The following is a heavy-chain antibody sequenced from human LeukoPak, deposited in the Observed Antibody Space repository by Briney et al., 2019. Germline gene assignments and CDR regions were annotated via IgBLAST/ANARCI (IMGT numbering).Heavy chain of an antibody. CDR1: GFSYITYA. Sequence: GGSLRLSCAASGFSYITYAMSWVRRAPGKGLEWVAAITASGDITYHADSVKGRFTVSRDNPKKTMYLQMDSLRVADTAVYYCVKGTGSHYFYYYMDVWGKGTTVSVS. CDR2: ITASGDIT. CDR3: VKGTGSHYFYYYMDV. D-gene: IGHD6-19*01. V-gene: IGHV3-23*01. J-gene: IGHJ6*03.